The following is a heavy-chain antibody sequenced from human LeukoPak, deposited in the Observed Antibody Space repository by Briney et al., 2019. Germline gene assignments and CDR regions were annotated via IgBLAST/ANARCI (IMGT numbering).Heavy chain of an antibody. V-gene: IGHV1-46*01. CDR1: GYTFTSYD. D-gene: IGHD6-13*01. J-gene: IGHJ6*03. CDR3: ARDGEIIADYYYYYYMDV. Sequence: ASVKVSCKASGYTFTSYDINWVRQAPGQGLEWMGIINPSGGSTSYAQKFQGRVTMTRDMSTSTVYMELSSLRSEDTAVYYCARDGEIIADYYYYYYMDVWGKGTTVTVSS. CDR2: INPSGGST.